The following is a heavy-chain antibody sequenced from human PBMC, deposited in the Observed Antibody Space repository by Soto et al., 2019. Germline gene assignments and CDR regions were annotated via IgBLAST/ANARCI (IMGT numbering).Heavy chain of an antibody. V-gene: IGHV3-7*05. D-gene: IGHD5-18*01. CDR1: GFTFGGYW. CDR2: INQEGSET. Sequence: EVQLVDAVGGLVQPGGSLRLSCAASGFTFGGYWMNWVRQSPGKGVEWVANINQEGSETYYVDSVKGRFTISRDNAKNSLYLQMNSLMADDTAGYDCGRGDTYSGDYWGQGTLVTVSS. J-gene: IGHJ4*02. CDR3: GRGDTYSGDY.